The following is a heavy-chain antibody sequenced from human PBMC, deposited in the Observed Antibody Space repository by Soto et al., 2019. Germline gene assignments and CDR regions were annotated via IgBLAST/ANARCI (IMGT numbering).Heavy chain of an antibody. Sequence: GGSLRLSCAASGFTFSSYAMSWVRQAPGKGLEWVSAISGSGGSTYYADSVKGRFTISRDNSKNTLYLQMNSLRAEDTAVYYCARRGGGGGQYSGYDLIGGFFDYWGQGTLVTVSS. V-gene: IGHV3-23*01. CDR1: GFTFSSYA. D-gene: IGHD5-12*01. J-gene: IGHJ4*02. CDR2: ISGSGGST. CDR3: ARRGGGGGQYSGYDLIGGFFDY.